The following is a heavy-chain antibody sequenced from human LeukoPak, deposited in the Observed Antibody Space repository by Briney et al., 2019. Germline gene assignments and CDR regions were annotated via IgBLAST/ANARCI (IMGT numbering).Heavy chain of an antibody. Sequence: AETLSLTCTVSGDSISSYYWSWIRQPPGKGLEWIGYIYYSGSSNYNPSLKSRVSISVDTSKNQFSLKLSSVTAADTAVYFCAREVVAVAGSYFDSWGQGTLVTVSS. J-gene: IGHJ4*02. CDR2: IYYSGSS. CDR1: GDSISSYY. V-gene: IGHV4-59*01. CDR3: AREVVAVAGSYFDS. D-gene: IGHD6-19*01.